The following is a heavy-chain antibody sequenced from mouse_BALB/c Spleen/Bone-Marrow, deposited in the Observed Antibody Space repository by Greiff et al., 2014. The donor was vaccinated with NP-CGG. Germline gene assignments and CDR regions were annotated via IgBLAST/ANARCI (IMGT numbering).Heavy chain of an antibody. CDR2: IDPANGNT. Sequence: VQLQQSGAELVKPGASVKLSCTASGFNIKDTYMHWVKQRPEQGLKWIGRIDPANGNTKYDPKFQGKATITAAISSNTAYLQLISLTSEDTAVYYCAAYLISGRYFDDWGQGTPVTVSA. D-gene: IGHD2-14*01. CDR3: AAYLISGRYFDD. V-gene: IGHV14-3*02. CDR1: GFNIKDTY. J-gene: IGHJ3*01.